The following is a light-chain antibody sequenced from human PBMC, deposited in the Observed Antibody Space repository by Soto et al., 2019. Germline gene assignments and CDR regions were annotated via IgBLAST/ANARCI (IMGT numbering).Light chain of an antibody. V-gene: IGLV2-14*01. CDR2: DVN. CDR1: SSDVGAYNY. Sequence: QSALTQPASVSGSPGQSITISCTGTSSDVGAYNYVSWYQQHPGKAPKVMIYDVNNRPSGVSNRFSGSKSGNTASLTISGLQADDEADYDCSSYTSSSTLVFGGGTKLTVL. CDR3: SSYTSSSTLV. J-gene: IGLJ2*01.